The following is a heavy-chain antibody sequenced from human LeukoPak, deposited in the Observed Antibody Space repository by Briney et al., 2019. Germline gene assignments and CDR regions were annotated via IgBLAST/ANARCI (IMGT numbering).Heavy chain of an antibody. CDR2: INHSGST. J-gene: IGHJ6*03. CDR1: GGSFSGYY. D-gene: IGHD3-10*01. Sequence: SETLSLTCAVYGGSFSGYYWSWLRQPPGKGLEWIGEINHSGSTNYNPSLKSRVTISVDTSKNQFSLKLSSVTAADTAVYYCARGKISSGTVYVLLKRYYYYMDVWGKGTTVTVSS. CDR3: ARGKISSGTVYVLLKRYYYYMDV. V-gene: IGHV4-34*01.